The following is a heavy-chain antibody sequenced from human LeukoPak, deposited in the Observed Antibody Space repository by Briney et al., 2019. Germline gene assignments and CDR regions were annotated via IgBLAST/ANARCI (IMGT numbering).Heavy chain of an antibody. V-gene: IGHV3-48*04. D-gene: IGHD6-19*01. J-gene: IGHJ5*02. Sequence: AGGSLRLSCAASGFTFSSYSMNWVRQAPGKGLEWVSYISNSGKTIYYADSVKGRFTISRDNAKNSLYLQMTSLRAEDTAVYYCVRQSFTYNSGWYWVDHWGQGILVTVSS. CDR3: VRQSFTYNSGWYWVDH. CDR2: ISNSGKTI. CDR1: GFTFSSYS.